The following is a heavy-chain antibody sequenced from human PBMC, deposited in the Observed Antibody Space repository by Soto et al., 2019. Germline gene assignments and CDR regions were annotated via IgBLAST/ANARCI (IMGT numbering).Heavy chain of an antibody. CDR1: GYTFTSYD. J-gene: IGHJ3*02. D-gene: IGHD2-2*01. Sequence: QVQLVQSGAEVKKPGASVKVSCKASGYTFTSYDINWVRQATGQGLEWMGWMNPNSGNTGYAQKFQGRVTMTRNTSIGTAYMELSSLRSEDTAVYYCAREPQPDIVVVPAAPRPAFDIWGQGTMVTVSS. CDR2: MNPNSGNT. V-gene: IGHV1-8*01. CDR3: AREPQPDIVVVPAAPRPAFDI.